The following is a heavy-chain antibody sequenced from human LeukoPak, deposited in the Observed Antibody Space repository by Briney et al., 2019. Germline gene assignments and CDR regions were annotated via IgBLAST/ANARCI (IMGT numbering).Heavy chain of an antibody. Sequence: GGSLRLSCAASGFTFSSYAMSWVRQAPGKGLEWVSAISGSGGSTYYADSVKGRFTISRDNSKNTPYLQMNSLRAEDTAVYYCAKEGYSSGWSYYFDYWGQGTLVTVSS. V-gene: IGHV3-23*01. D-gene: IGHD6-19*01. CDR3: AKEGYSSGWSYYFDY. CDR2: ISGSGGST. CDR1: GFTFSSYA. J-gene: IGHJ4*02.